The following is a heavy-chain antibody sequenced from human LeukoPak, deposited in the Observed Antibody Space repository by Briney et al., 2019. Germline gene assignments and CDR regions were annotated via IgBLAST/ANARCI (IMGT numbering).Heavy chain of an antibody. V-gene: IGHV3-15*01. D-gene: IGHD6-13*01. J-gene: IGHJ4*02. Sequence: GGSLRLSCAASGFTFSNAWMSWVRQAPGKGLEWVGRIKSKTDGGTTDYAAPVKGRFTISRDDSKNTLYLQMNSLKTEDTAVYYCARMYSSSSSDYWGQGTLVTVSS. CDR1: GFTFSNAW. CDR3: ARMYSSSSSDY. CDR2: IKSKTDGGTT.